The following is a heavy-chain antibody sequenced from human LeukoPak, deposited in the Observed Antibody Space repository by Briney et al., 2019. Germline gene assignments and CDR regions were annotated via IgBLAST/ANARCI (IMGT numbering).Heavy chain of an antibody. V-gene: IGHV3-23*01. CDR3: AKSGNNGGKRGGNDY. CDR1: GFSFSSFA. Sequence: GGSLRLPCAASGFSFSSFAMTWVRQAPGKGLEWVSTIRSNGATAYNADSVKGRFTISRDNSKNTLYVQMNSLRAEDTAVYYCAKSGNNGGKRGGNDYWGQGTLVTVSS. CDR2: IRSNGATA. J-gene: IGHJ4*02. D-gene: IGHD4-23*01.